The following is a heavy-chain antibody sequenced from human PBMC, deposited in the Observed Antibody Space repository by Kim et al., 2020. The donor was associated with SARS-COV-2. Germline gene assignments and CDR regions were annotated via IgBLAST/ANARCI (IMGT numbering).Heavy chain of an antibody. Sequence: ASVKVSCKASGYTFTSYDINWVRQATGQGLEWMGWMNPNSGNTGYAQKFQGRVTMTRNTSISTAYMELSSLRSEDTAVYYCASDPPPGEAPPSYDFWSGYHPGFRNYGMDVWGQGTTVTVSS. CDR1: GYTFTSYD. V-gene: IGHV1-8*01. D-gene: IGHD3-3*01. CDR2: MNPNSGNT. CDR3: ASDPPPGEAPPSYDFWSGYHPGFRNYGMDV. J-gene: IGHJ6*02.